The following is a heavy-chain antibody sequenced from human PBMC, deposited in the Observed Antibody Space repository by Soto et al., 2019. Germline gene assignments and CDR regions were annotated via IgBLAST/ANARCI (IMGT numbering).Heavy chain of an antibody. CDR3: AGAVTVVTFDY. CDR1: GYTFTGYY. Sequence: QVQLVQSGAEVKKPGASVKVSCKASGYTFTGYYMHWVRQAPGQGLEWMGWINPNSGGTNYAQKVRGRVTMTRDTSISTAYMVLSRLRSVDTAVYYCAGAVTVVTFDYWGQGTLVTVSS. CDR2: INPNSGGT. D-gene: IGHD2-15*01. V-gene: IGHV1-2*02. J-gene: IGHJ4*02.